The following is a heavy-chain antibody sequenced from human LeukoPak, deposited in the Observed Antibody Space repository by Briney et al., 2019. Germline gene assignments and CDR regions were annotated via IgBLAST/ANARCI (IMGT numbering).Heavy chain of an antibody. J-gene: IGHJ4*02. CDR3: AGASSNGVVIDATSFDL. CDR1: GFTFSSYW. D-gene: IGHD2-2*01. V-gene: IGHV3-66*01. CDR2: IYRGGAT. Sequence: GGSLRLSCAASGFTFSSYWMHWVRQAPGKGLEWLSVIYRGGATYYADSVKGRFIIFRDSSKNTWHLQLNSLRAEDTAVYYCAGASSNGVVIDATSFDLWGQGTLVIVSS.